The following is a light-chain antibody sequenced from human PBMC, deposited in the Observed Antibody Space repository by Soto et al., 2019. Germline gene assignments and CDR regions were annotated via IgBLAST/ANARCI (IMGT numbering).Light chain of an antibody. CDR2: GAS. Sequence: EVVMTQSPATLSVSPGEGATLSCRASQSVNSNLAWYQQHPGQAPRLLIYGASTRATSIPVRFSGSGSGTEFTLTISSLQSGDFAVYYCQQYNNWPPGTFGQGTKVEIK. CDR3: QQYNNWPPGT. V-gene: IGKV3-15*01. CDR1: QSVNSN. J-gene: IGKJ1*01.